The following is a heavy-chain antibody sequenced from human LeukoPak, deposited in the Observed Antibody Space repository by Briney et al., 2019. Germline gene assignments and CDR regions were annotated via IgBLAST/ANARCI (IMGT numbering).Heavy chain of an antibody. J-gene: IGHJ4*02. CDR3: ARDRGYYDSSGYLPFDY. CDR1: GYTFTSYG. Sequence: ASVTVSCTASGYTFTSYGISWVRQAPGQGLEWMGIINPSGGSTSYAQKFQGRVTMTRDTSTSTVYMELSSLRSEDTAVYYCARDRGYYDSSGYLPFDYWGQGTLVTVSS. CDR2: INPSGGST. D-gene: IGHD3-22*01. V-gene: IGHV1-46*01.